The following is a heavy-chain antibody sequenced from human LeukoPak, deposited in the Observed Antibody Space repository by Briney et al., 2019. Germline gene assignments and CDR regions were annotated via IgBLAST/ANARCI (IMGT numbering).Heavy chain of an antibody. CDR3: VKDNPLDY. CDR1: GFTFSSYE. D-gene: IGHD1-14*01. V-gene: IGHV3-30*02. J-gene: IGHJ4*02. Sequence: GSLLLSCAASGFTFSSYEMNWVRQAPGKGLEWVAFIRYDGNNKLYADSMKGRFTISRDNSKNTLYLHINSLRAEDTAVYYCVKDNPLDYWGQGTLVIVSS. CDR2: IRYDGNNK.